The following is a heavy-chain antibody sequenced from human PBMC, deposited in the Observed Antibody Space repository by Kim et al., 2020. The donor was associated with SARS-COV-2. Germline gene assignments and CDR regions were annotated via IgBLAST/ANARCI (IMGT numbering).Heavy chain of an antibody. V-gene: IGHV3-23*03. CDR2: IYSGGSST. CDR3: AKEGDPYSSSPHFDY. Sequence: GGSLRLSCAASGFTFSSYAMSWVRQAPGKGLEWVSVIYSGGSSTYYADSVKGRFTISRDNSKNTLYLQMNSLRAEDTAVYYCAKEGDPYSSSPHFDYWGQGTLVTVSS. D-gene: IGHD6-6*01. J-gene: IGHJ4*02. CDR1: GFTFSSYA.